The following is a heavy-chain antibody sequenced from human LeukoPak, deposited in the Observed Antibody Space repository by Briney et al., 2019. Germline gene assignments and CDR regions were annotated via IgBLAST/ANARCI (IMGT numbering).Heavy chain of an antibody. CDR3: ARELVVVTVDY. V-gene: IGHV3-9*01. CDR1: GFTFDDYG. J-gene: IGHJ4*02. Sequence: GRSLRLSCAASGFTFDDYGMHWVRQAPGKGLEWVSGISWNSGSIDYADSVKGRFTISRDNAKNSLYLQVNSLRAEDTAVYYCARELVVVTVDYWGQGTLVTVSS. CDR2: ISWNSGSI. D-gene: IGHD2-21*02.